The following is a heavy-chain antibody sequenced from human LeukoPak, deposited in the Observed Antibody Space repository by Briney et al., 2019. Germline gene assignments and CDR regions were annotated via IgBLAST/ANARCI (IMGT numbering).Heavy chain of an antibody. CDR1: GGSISSYY. V-gene: IGHV4-4*07. CDR3: ARGGPKTVQANWYFDL. CDR2: IYTSGST. Sequence: SETLSLTCTVSGGSISSYYWSWIRQSAGKGLEWIGRIYTSGSTSYNPSLKSRVTMSVDTSKNQFSLKLTSVTAADTAVYYCARGGPKTVQANWYFDLWGRRTLVTVSS. D-gene: IGHD1-1*01. J-gene: IGHJ2*01.